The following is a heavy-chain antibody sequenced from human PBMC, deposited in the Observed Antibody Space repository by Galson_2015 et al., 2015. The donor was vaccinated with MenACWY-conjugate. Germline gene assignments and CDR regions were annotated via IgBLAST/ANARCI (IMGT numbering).Heavy chain of an antibody. CDR2: IYPGDSDT. CDR3: ARHPPGGRGMDV. D-gene: IGHD1-26*01. V-gene: IGHV5-51*01. J-gene: IGHJ6*02. CDR1: GYIFSNYW. Sequence: QSGAEVTKPGESLTISCKASGYIFSNYWIAWVRQMPGKGLEWMGVIYPGDSDTRYSPSFQGQVTISADKSINTAYLQWSGLKASDTAMYYCARHPPGGRGMDVWGQGTTVTVSS.